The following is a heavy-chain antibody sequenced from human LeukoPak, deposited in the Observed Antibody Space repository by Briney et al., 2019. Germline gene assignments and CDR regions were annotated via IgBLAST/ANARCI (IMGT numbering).Heavy chain of an antibody. V-gene: IGHV3-7*01. Sequence: GGSLRLSCAASGFTFSSYWMSWVRQAPGKGLKWVANIKQDGSEKYYVDSVKGRFTISRDNAKNSLYLQMNSLRAEDTVVYYCASLYIQWLRWSSLDYYYGMDVWGQGTTVTVSS. CDR1: GFTFSSYW. J-gene: IGHJ6*02. CDR3: ASLYIQWLRWSSLDYYYGMDV. CDR2: IKQDGSEK. D-gene: IGHD5-12*01.